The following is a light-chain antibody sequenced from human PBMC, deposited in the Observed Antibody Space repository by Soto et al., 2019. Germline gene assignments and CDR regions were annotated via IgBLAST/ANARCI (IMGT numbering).Light chain of an antibody. CDR3: MQALQTPWT. CDR1: ESLLHSNGYNY. V-gene: IGKV2-28*01. J-gene: IGKJ1*01. Sequence: DLVMTQSPLSLPVTPGEPASISCRSSESLLHSNGYNYLDWYLQKPGQSPQLLIFLGSNRASGVPDRFRGSGSGTDFTLKISRVEAEDVGVYYCMQALQTPWTFGQGTKVDIK. CDR2: LGS.